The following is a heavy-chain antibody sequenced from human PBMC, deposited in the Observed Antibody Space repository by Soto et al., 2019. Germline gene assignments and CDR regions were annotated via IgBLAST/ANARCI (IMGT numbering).Heavy chain of an antibody. J-gene: IGHJ6*02. Sequence: ASVKVSCKASGGTFSSYAISWVRQAPGQGLEWMGGIIPIFGTANYAQKFQGRVTITADKSTSTAYMELSSLRPEDAAVYYCARGRPNSSSSVYYGMDVWGQGTTVTVSS. CDR3: ARGRPNSSSSVYYGMDV. CDR2: IIPIFGTA. V-gene: IGHV1-69*06. D-gene: IGHD6-6*01. CDR1: GGTFSSYA.